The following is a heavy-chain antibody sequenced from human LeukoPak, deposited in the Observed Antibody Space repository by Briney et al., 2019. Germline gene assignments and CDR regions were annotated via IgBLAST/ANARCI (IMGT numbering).Heavy chain of an antibody. J-gene: IGHJ4*02. D-gene: IGHD2-2*01. CDR2: IYHSGST. Sequence: PSETLSLTCTVSGGSISSGGYYWSWIRQPPGKGLEWIGYIYHSGSTYYNPSLKSRVTLSVDTSKNQFSLKLRSVTAADTAVYYCARRRFVVVPAAYDYWGQGTLVTVSS. CDR3: ARRRFVVVPAAYDY. V-gene: IGHV4-30-2*01. CDR1: GGSISSGGYY.